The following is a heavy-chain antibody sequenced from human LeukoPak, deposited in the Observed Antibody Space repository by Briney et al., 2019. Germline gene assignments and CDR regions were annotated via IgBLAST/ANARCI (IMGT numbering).Heavy chain of an antibody. J-gene: IGHJ4*02. V-gene: IGHV3-23*01. CDR2: ISNDGGGT. D-gene: IGHD3-22*01. CDR1: GFIFNNYG. CDR3: AKGSSGYFVVL. Sequence: GGSLRLSCAASGFIFNNYGLIWVRQAPGRGLEWVSAISNDGGGTNYADVVKGRLNIRRDNSKNTLFLQMNSLRAEEMVLYYCAKGSSGYFVVLWGQGTLVTVSS.